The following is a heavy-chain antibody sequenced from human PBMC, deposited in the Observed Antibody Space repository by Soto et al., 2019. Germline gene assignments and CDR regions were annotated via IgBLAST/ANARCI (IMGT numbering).Heavy chain of an antibody. V-gene: IGHV3-13*01. J-gene: IGHJ4*02. D-gene: IGHD6-13*01. CDR1: GFTFSSYD. CDR3: ARDRAAAGFDY. Sequence: GGSLRLSCAASGFTFSSYDMHWVRQATGKGLEWVSAIGTAGDTYYPGSVKGRFTISRENAKNSLYLQMNSLRAEDTAVYYCARDRAAAGFDYWGQGPLVTVSS. CDR2: IGTAGDT.